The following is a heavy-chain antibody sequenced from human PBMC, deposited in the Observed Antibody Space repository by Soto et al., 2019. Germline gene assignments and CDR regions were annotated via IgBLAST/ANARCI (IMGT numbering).Heavy chain of an antibody. CDR1: GGSISGYY. Sequence: QVQLQESGPGLVKPSETLSLTCTVSGGSISGYYWSWIRQSPGKGLEWIGYISYSGSPNYNSSLKSRVTISVDTSQNQFSLKLTTVTAADTAVYFCARAGRSSSKTVFDYWGQGTLVTVSS. D-gene: IGHD6-6*01. J-gene: IGHJ4*02. CDR3: ARAGRSSSKTVFDY. CDR2: ISYSGSP. V-gene: IGHV4-59*01.